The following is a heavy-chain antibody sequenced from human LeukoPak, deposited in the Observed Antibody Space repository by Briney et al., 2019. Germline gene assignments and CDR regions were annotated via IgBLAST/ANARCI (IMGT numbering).Heavy chain of an antibody. D-gene: IGHD6-19*01. J-gene: IGHJ4*02. Sequence: GASVKVSCKVSGYTLTELSMHWVRQAPGKGLEWMGGFDPEDGETIYAQKFQGRVTMTEDTSTDTAYMELSRLRSEDTAVYYCATGIAVAGTKNYWGQGTLVTVSS. CDR3: ATGIAVAGTKNY. CDR1: GYTLTELS. V-gene: IGHV1-24*01. CDR2: FDPEDGET.